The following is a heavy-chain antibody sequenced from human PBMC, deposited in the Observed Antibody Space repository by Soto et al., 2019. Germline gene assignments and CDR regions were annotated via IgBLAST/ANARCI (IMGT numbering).Heavy chain of an antibody. CDR3: AKAGWDYYDSSGLEPWFDP. CDR1: GFTISSYG. D-gene: IGHD3-22*01. V-gene: IGHV3-30*18. J-gene: IGHJ5*02. CDR2: ISYDGSNK. Sequence: GGSLRLSCAASGFTISSYGMHWVRPAPGKGLEWVAVISYDGSNKYYADSVKGRFTISRDNSKNTLYLQMNSLRAEDTAVYYCAKAGWDYYDSSGLEPWFDPWGQGTLVTVSS.